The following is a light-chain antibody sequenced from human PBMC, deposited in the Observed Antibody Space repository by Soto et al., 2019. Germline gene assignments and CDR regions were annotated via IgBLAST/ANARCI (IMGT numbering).Light chain of an antibody. Sequence: QSVLTQPPSASGTPGQTVTISCSGSSSNIGSNSVNWFQHLPGAVPKLLIFSNHQRPSGVLDRFSGSKSGTSASLAISGLQTEDEADYYCSAWDDSLVVVFGGGTKLTVL. V-gene: IGLV1-44*01. CDR1: SSNIGSNS. J-gene: IGLJ2*01. CDR2: SNH. CDR3: SAWDDSLVVV.